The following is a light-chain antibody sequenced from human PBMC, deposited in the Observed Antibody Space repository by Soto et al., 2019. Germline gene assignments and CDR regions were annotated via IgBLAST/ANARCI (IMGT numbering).Light chain of an antibody. CDR3: QQTYSLPLS. CDR2: LIS. J-gene: IGKJ4*01. CDR1: QSVSTY. Sequence: DIQMTQSPPSLTASVGDRVTITCRASQSVSTYLNWYQQKPGKAPTLLISLISRRQSGVPSRFSGAGSETDFTLTITSLQPEDFATYYCQQTYSLPLSFGGGTKVDI. V-gene: IGKV1-39*01.